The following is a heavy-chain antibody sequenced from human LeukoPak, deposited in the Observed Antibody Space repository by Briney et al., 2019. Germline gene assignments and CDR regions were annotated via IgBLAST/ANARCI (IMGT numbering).Heavy chain of an antibody. CDR3: ARRGSSGWHFYYFDY. V-gene: IGHV5-51*01. Sequence: GESLKISCKGSGYSFSNYWIGWVRQMHGKGLEWMGIIYPGDSDTRYSPSFQGQVTISVDKFISTAYLQWSSLKASDTAMYYCARRGSSGWHFYYFDYWGQGTLVTVSS. D-gene: IGHD6-19*01. J-gene: IGHJ4*02. CDR1: GYSFSNYW. CDR2: IYPGDSDT.